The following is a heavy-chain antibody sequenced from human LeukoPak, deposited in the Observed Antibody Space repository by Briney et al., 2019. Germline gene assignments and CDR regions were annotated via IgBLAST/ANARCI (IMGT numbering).Heavy chain of an antibody. CDR3: ARDRLTFWSGYLYPNFAY. J-gene: IGHJ4*02. D-gene: IGHD3-3*01. CDR2: ISAYNGNT. V-gene: IGHV1-18*01. Sequence: GASVKVSCKASGYTFTSYGISWVRQAPGQGLEWMGWISAYNGNTNYAQKLQGRVTMTTDTSTSTAYMELRSLRSDDTAVYYCARDRLTFWSGYLYPNFAYWGQGTLVTVSS. CDR1: GYTFTSYG.